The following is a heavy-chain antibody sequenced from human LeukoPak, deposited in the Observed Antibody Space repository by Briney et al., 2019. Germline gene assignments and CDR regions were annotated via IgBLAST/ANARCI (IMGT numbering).Heavy chain of an antibody. CDR1: GFTFSSYG. V-gene: IGHV3-23*01. CDR2: ISGSGGST. CDR3: ARAIAAAGNFAFDI. Sequence: GGSLRLSCAASGFTFSSYGMHWVRQAPGKGLEWVSAISGSGGSTYYADSVKGRFTISRDNSKNTLYLQMNSLRAEDTAVYYCARAIAAAGNFAFDIWGQGTMVTVSS. J-gene: IGHJ3*02. D-gene: IGHD6-13*01.